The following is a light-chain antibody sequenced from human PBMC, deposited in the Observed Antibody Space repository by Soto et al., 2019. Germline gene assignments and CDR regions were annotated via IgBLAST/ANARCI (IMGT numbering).Light chain of an antibody. CDR3: QQSYTTPRT. CDR2: AAS. J-gene: IGKJ1*01. V-gene: IGKV1-39*01. Sequence: DIEMTQSPSSLSASVGDRVTITCRASQSISSYLNWYQQKPGNAPNFLIYAASTLQSGVPSRFSAYGSETDFTLTISNLQAEDFATYYCQQSYTTPRTFGQGTKVEVK. CDR1: QSISSY.